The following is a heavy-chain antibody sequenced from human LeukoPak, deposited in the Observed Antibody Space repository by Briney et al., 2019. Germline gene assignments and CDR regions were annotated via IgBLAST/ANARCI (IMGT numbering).Heavy chain of an antibody. D-gene: IGHD1-26*01. V-gene: IGHV5-51*01. Sequence: KVSCKGSGYSFTSYWIGWVRQMPGKGLEWMGIIYPGDSDTRYSPSFQGQVTISADKSISTAYLQWSSLKASDTAMYYCARYSGGDPSTTGYYFDYWGQGTLVTVSS. CDR1: GYSFTSYW. CDR2: IYPGDSDT. J-gene: IGHJ4*02. CDR3: ARYSGGDPSTTGYYFDY.